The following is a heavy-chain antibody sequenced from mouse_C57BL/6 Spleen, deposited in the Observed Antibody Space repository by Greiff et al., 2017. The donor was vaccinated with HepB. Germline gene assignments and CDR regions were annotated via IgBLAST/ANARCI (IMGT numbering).Heavy chain of an antibody. CDR3: ARDPYYYGSGDAMDY. D-gene: IGHD1-1*01. CDR1: GFTFSSYA. V-gene: IGHV5-4*01. Sequence: EVKLVESGGGLVKPGGSLKLSCAASGFTFSSYAMSWVRQTPEKRLEWVATISDGGSYTYYPDNVKGRFTISRDNAKNNLYLQMSHLKSEDTAMYYCARDPYYYGSGDAMDYWGQGTSVTVSS. J-gene: IGHJ4*01. CDR2: ISDGGSYT.